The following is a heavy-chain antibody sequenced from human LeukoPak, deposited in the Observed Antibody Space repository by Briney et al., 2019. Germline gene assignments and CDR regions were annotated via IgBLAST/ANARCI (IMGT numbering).Heavy chain of an antibody. CDR3: ARGGYCSNAYCQAYDYFYMDV. D-gene: IGHD2-8*01. J-gene: IGHJ6*03. CDR2: ISSLGTYI. Sequence: PGGSLRLSCAASGLTFSTYSMNLVREAPGKGLEWVSSISSLGTYIYYADSLKGRFTISRDNAKNSLSLQMNSLRAEDTAVYYCARGGYCSNAYCQAYDYFYMDVWGKGTTVTVSS. CDR1: GLTFSTYS. V-gene: IGHV3-21*01.